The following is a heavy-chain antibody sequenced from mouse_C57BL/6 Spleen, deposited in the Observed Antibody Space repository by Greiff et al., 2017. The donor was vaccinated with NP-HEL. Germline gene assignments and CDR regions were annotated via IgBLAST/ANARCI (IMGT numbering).Heavy chain of an antibody. D-gene: IGHD2-1*01. J-gene: IGHJ1*03. CDR1: GYSFTGYY. CDR3: ARPPYGNCAYFDV. Sequence: EVQLQQSGPELVKPGASVKISCKASGYSFTGYYMNWVKQSPEKSLEWIGEINPSTGGTTYNQKFKAKATLTVDKSSSTAYMQLKSLTSEDSAVYYCARPPYGNCAYFDVWGTGTTVTVSS. CDR2: INPSTGGT. V-gene: IGHV1-42*01.